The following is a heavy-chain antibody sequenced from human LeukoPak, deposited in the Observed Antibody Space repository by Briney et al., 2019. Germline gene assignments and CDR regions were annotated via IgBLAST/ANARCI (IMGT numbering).Heavy chain of an antibody. CDR1: GFTFDDYT. J-gene: IGHJ4*02. Sequence: PGGSLRLSCAASGFTFDDYTMHWVRQAPGKGLEWVSLISWDGGSTYYADSVKGRFTISRDNSKNSLYLQMNSLRTEDTALYYCAKDRIAAADTLFDYWGQGTLVTVSS. CDR2: ISWDGGST. D-gene: IGHD6-13*01. CDR3: AKDRIAAADTLFDY. V-gene: IGHV3-43*01.